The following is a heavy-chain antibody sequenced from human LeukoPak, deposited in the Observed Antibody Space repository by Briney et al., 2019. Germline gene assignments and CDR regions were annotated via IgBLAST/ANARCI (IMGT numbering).Heavy chain of an antibody. CDR2: ISSSSSSI. CDR1: GFTFSTYG. V-gene: IGHV3-21*01. Sequence: PGGSLRLSCAASGFTFSTYGMNWVRQAPGKGLEWVSSISSSSSSIYYADSVKGRFTISRDNAKNSLYLQTNSLRAEDTAVYYCARSSYCSSGTCCNDYWGQGTLVTVSS. CDR3: ARSSYCSSGTCCNDY. D-gene: IGHD2-15*01. J-gene: IGHJ4*02.